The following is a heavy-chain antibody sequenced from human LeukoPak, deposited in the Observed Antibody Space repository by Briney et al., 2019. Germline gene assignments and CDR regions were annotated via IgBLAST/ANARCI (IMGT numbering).Heavy chain of an antibody. CDR1: GFTFTTYS. Sequence: SGGSLRLSCEASGFTFTTYSMSWVRQAPGKGLEWVSIISRASESIFYADSVKGRFTISRDNAKNSLYLQMNGLRAEDTAVYYCARGATDVTRWFDPWGQGTRVTVSS. J-gene: IGHJ5*02. V-gene: IGHV3-21*01. D-gene: IGHD1-1*01. CDR2: ISRASESI. CDR3: ARGATDVTRWFDP.